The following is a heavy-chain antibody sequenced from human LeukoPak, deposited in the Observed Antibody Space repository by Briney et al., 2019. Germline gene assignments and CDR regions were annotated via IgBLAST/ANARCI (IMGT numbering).Heavy chain of an antibody. Sequence: SETLSLTCTVSGGSISSSSYYWGWIRQPPGKGLEWIGSIYYSGSTYYNPSLKSRVTISVDTSKNQFSLKLSPVTAADTAVYYCARDGMSSFDYWGQGTLVTVSS. V-gene: IGHV4-39*07. D-gene: IGHD1-14*01. CDR1: GGSISSSSYY. CDR2: IYYSGST. J-gene: IGHJ4*02. CDR3: ARDGMSSFDY.